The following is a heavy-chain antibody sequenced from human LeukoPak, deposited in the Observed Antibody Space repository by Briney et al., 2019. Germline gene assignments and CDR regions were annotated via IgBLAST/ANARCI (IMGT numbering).Heavy chain of an antibody. CDR3: AKAREDTYYYDSSGYYFATPLDY. D-gene: IGHD3-22*01. J-gene: IGHJ4*02. CDR1: GFTVSSNS. V-gene: IGHV3-23*01. Sequence: GGSLRLSCTVSGFTVSSNSMSWVRQAPGKGLEWVSSISGSGGSTYYADSVKGRFTISRDNSKNTLYLQMNSLRVEDTAVYYCAKAREDTYYYDSSGYYFATPLDYWGQGTLVTVSS. CDR2: ISGSGGST.